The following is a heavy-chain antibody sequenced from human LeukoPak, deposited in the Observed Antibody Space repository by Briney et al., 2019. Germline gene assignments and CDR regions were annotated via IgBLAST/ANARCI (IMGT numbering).Heavy chain of an antibody. J-gene: IGHJ3*01. CDR3: ARNQLLSFDCFNF. CDR1: GGSMRSYY. V-gene: IGHV4-59*08. Sequence: KSSETLSLTCSVSGGSMRSYYWSWVRQPPGKGPEWIGYVHYTGNTNYNPSLKSRVTISLDASRNYFSLKLSSVTAADTAVYFCARNQLLSFDCFNFWGQGTMVTVSS. CDR2: VHYTGNT. D-gene: IGHD2-2*01.